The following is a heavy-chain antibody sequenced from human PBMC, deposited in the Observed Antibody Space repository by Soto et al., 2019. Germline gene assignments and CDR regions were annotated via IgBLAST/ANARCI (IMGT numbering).Heavy chain of an antibody. CDR2: IWYDGTKK. V-gene: IGHV3-33*01. CDR1: GFSLRTYG. Sequence: QVQLVESGGGVVQSGRSLTLSGAASGFSLRTYGMQWLRRAPGKGLEWVAFIWYDGTKKFYANSVKGRSTISKDNSNNILYLQMSGLRAEDTAVYYCARDVVTAVAGSVNWFDPWGQGTLVTVSS. D-gene: IGHD6-19*01. J-gene: IGHJ5*02. CDR3: ARDVVTAVAGSVNWFDP.